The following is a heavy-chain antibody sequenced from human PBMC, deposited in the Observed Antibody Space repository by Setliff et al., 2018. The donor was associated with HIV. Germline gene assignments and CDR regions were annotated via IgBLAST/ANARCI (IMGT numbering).Heavy chain of an antibody. CDR3: ARTVNDYGDYYFDY. CDR2: INPNSGGT. CDR1: GYTFTGYY. J-gene: IGHJ4*02. D-gene: IGHD4-17*01. Sequence: ASVKVSCKDAGYTFTGYYMHWVRQAPGQGLEWMGRINPNSGGTNYAQRFQGRFTFSRDTSASTAYMELSSLRSEDTAVYYCARTVNDYGDYYFDYWGQGTLFTVSS. V-gene: IGHV1-2*06.